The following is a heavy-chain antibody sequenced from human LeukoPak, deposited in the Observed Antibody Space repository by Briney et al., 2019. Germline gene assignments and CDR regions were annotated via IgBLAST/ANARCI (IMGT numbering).Heavy chain of an antibody. CDR3: ARDKDGAGNWFDP. CDR2: IYYSGST. CDR1: GGSISSYY. D-gene: IGHD1-26*01. V-gene: IGHV4-59*01. Sequence: SVTLSLTCTVSGGSISSYYWSWIRQPPGKGLEWIGYIYYSGSTNYNPSLKSRVTISVDTSKNQFSLKLSSVTAADTAVYYCARDKDGAGNWFDPWGQGTLVTVSS. J-gene: IGHJ5*02.